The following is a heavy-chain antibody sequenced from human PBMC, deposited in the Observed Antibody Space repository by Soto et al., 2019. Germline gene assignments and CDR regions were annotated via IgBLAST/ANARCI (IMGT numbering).Heavy chain of an antibody. J-gene: IGHJ4*02. Sequence: QVQLVQSGGGAKKPGASVKVSCKTSGYTFTNYGISWVRQAPGQGLEWVGWISAYNGKTHYAQKFTGKVTMTTDTSTNTAYLELRSLRSDDTAVYYCAGDPYLGDHQYWGQGTLVTVSS. CDR1: GYTFTNYG. D-gene: IGHD3-16*01. V-gene: IGHV1-18*01. CDR2: ISAYNGKT. CDR3: AGDPYLGDHQY.